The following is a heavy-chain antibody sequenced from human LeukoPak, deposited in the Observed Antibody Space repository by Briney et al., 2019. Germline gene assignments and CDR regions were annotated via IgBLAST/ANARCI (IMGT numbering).Heavy chain of an antibody. J-gene: IGHJ4*02. CDR1: GGSISSSSYY. CDR3: ARVRIAARPGDYFDY. V-gene: IGHV4-39*07. CDR2: IYYSGST. D-gene: IGHD6-6*01. Sequence: PSETLSLTCTVSGGSISSSSYYWGWIRQPPGKGLEWIGSIYYSGSTYYNPSLKSRVTISVDTSKNQFSLKLSSVTAADMAVYYCARVRIAARPGDYFDYWGQGTLVTVSS.